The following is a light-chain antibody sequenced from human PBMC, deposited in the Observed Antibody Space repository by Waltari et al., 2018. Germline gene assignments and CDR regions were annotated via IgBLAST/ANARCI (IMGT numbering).Light chain of an antibody. CDR3: QQRSKWPLT. J-gene: IGKJ4*01. V-gene: IGKV3-11*01. Sequence: DIVLTQSPATLSLSPGERATRSCRASHSVTNYLAWYQLKPGQAPRLLIYDASNRATGIPARFSGSGSGTDFTLTISNLEPEDSAVYYCQQRSKWPLTCGRGTKVEIK. CDR1: HSVTNY. CDR2: DAS.